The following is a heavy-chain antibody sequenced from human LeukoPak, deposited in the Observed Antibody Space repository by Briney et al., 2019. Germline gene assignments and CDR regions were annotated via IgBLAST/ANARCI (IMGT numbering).Heavy chain of an antibody. D-gene: IGHD3-16*01. V-gene: IGHV4-38-2*02. CDR2: IYHSGST. CDR1: GYSISSGYY. Sequence: PSETLSLTCTVSGYSISSGYYWGWIRQPPGKGLEWIGSIYHSGSTYYNPSLKSRVTISVDTSKNQFSLKLSSVTAADTAVYYCAREYDYVWGTSAWFDPWGQGTLVTVSS. J-gene: IGHJ5*02. CDR3: AREYDYVWGTSAWFDP.